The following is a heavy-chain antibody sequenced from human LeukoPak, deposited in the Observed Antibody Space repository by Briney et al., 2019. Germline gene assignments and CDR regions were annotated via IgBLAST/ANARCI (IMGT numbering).Heavy chain of an antibody. J-gene: IGHJ4*02. Sequence: GGSLRLSCAASGFTFSSYAMSWVRQAPGKGLEWVSAISGSGGSTYYADSVKGRFTISRDNSKNTLYLQMNSLRAEDTAVYYCARDGRITMVRGVIITRPFDYWGQGTLVTVSS. V-gene: IGHV3-23*01. D-gene: IGHD3-10*01. CDR1: GFTFSSYA. CDR3: ARDGRITMVRGVIITRPFDY. CDR2: ISGSGGST.